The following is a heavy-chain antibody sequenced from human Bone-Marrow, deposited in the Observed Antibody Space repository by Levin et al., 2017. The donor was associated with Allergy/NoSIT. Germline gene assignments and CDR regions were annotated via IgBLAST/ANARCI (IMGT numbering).Heavy chain of an antibody. J-gene: IGHJ4*02. D-gene: IGHD4-17*01. Sequence: GESLKISCAASGFTFNNYWMIWVRQAPRKGLECVAHIKQDGGEKTYVDSVKGRFTISRDNAENSLFLQMSSLRVEDTAVYYGVRGPNYGDRPDYFDYWGQGTLVTVSS. CDR3: VRGPNYGDRPDYFDY. CDR1: GFTFNNYW. V-gene: IGHV3-7*01. CDR2: IKQDGGEK.